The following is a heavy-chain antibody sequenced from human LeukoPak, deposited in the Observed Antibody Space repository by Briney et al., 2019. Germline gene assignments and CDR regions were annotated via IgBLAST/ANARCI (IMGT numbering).Heavy chain of an antibody. D-gene: IGHD5-18*01. Sequence: GGSLRLSCAASGFTFSSYDMHWVRQATGKGLEWVSVIGTAGDTYYPGSVKGRFTISRENAKNSLYLQMNSLRAEDTAVYYCARVRGYSYQYYFDYRGQGTLVTVSS. CDR1: GFTFSSYD. J-gene: IGHJ4*02. CDR3: ARVRGYSYQYYFDY. CDR2: IGTAGDT. V-gene: IGHV3-13*01.